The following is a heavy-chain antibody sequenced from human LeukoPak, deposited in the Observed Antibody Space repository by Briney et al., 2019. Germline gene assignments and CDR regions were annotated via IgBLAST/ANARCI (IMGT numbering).Heavy chain of an antibody. V-gene: IGHV4-59*01. CDR2: IYYSGST. CDR1: GVSISSYY. J-gene: IGHJ6*02. Sequence: SETLSLTCTVSGVSISSYYWSWIRQPPGKGLEWIGYIYYSGSTNYNPSLKSRVTISVDTSKNQFSLKLSSVTAADTAVYYCARDGYYDFWSGYTRYYYGMDVWGQGTTVTVSS. D-gene: IGHD3-3*01. CDR3: ARDGYYDFWSGYTRYYYGMDV.